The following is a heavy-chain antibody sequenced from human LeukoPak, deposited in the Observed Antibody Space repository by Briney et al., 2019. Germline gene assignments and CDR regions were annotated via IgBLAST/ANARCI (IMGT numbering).Heavy chain of an antibody. J-gene: IGHJ5*02. V-gene: IGHV1-2*02. CDR2: INPNSGGT. D-gene: IGHD6-19*01. Sequence: ASVKVSCKASGYTFTGYYMHWVRQAPGQGLEWMGWINPNSGGTNYAQKFQGRVTMTRDTSISTAYMKLSSLTSDDTAVYYCARIAVAGTSREDWFDPWGQGTLVTVSS. CDR3: ARIAVAGTSREDWFDP. CDR1: GYTFTGYY.